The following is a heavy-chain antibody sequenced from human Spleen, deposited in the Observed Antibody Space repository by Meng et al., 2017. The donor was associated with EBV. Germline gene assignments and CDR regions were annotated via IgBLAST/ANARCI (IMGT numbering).Heavy chain of an antibody. CDR1: GYRFTSYG. J-gene: IGHJ4*02. Sequence: QVQLVQSGAEVKKPWASVKISCKASGYRFTSYGISWVRQAPRQGLEWMGWISAYNGNRNYGQKLQGRVTMTTGTSTSTAYMELRSLRSDDTAVYYCARDLEDGDFDYWGQGTLVTVFS. D-gene: IGHD5-24*01. V-gene: IGHV1-18*01. CDR3: ARDLEDGDFDY. CDR2: ISAYNGNR.